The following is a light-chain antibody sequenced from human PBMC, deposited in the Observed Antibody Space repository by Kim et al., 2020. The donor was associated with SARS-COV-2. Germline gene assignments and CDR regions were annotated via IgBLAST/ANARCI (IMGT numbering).Light chain of an antibody. CDR3: QQYNSYPYT. V-gene: IGKV1-5*03. CDR2: KAS. CDR1: QSISSW. Sequence: DIQMTQSPSTLSASVGDRVTITCRASQSISSWLAWYQQKPGKAPKLLIYKASSLESGVPSRFSGSGSGTEFTLTISSLQPDDFAAYYCQQYNSYPYTFGQGTKLEI. J-gene: IGKJ2*01.